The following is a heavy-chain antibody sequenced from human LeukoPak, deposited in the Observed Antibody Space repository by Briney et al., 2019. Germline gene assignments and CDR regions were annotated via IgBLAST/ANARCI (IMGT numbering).Heavy chain of an antibody. Sequence: SVKVSCKASGGTFISYAISWVRQAPGQGLEWMGRIIPILGIANYAQKFQGRVTITADKSTSTAYMELSSLRSEDTAVYYCARTTGYSSSWYFYYYGMDVWGQGTTVTVSS. D-gene: IGHD6-13*01. CDR2: IIPILGIA. CDR1: GGTFISYA. J-gene: IGHJ6*02. CDR3: ARTTGYSSSWYFYYYGMDV. V-gene: IGHV1-69*04.